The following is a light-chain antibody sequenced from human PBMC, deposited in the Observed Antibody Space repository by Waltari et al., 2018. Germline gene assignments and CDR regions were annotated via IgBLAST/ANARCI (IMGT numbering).Light chain of an antibody. V-gene: IGKV3-15*01. J-gene: IGKJ4*01. CDR1: QTVSSN. Sequence: EIVMTQSPATLSVSPGERATLSCRASQTVSSNLAWYLQKPGQAPRLLIYDASTRATGIPARFSGSGSETEFARTISNLQSEDFAVYYCQQYNDWPLTFGGGTTVEIK. CDR3: QQYNDWPLT. CDR2: DAS.